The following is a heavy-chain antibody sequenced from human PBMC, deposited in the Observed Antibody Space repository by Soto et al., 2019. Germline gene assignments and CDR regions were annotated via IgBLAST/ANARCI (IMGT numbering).Heavy chain of an antibody. J-gene: IGHJ5*02. CDR1: GFTFSSYG. CDR2: IWYDGSNK. V-gene: IGHV3-33*01. CDR3: ARSTGYSRGWYGVEGGGFDP. Sequence: QVQLVESGGGVVQPGRSLRLSCAASGFTFSSYGMHWVRQAPGKGLEWVAVIWYDGSNKYYADSVKGRFTISRDNSKNTLYLPMNSLRAEDTAVYYCARSTGYSRGWYGVEGGGFDPWGQGTLVTVSS. D-gene: IGHD6-19*01.